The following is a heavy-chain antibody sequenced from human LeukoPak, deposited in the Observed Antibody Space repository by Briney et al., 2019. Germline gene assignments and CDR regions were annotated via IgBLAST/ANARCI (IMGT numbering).Heavy chain of an antibody. CDR1: GFTFSSYA. D-gene: IGHD3-22*01. V-gene: IGHV3-30*04. CDR3: ARDRDSSGCFDY. Sequence: GGSLRLSCAASGFTFSSYAMHWVRQAPGKGLEWVAVISYDGSNKYYADSVKGRFTISRDNSKNTLYLQMNSLRAEDTAVYYRARDRDSSGCFDYWGQGTLVTVSS. J-gene: IGHJ4*02. CDR2: ISYDGSNK.